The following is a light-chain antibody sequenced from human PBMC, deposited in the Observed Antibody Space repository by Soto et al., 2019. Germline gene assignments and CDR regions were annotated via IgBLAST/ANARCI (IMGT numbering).Light chain of an antibody. J-gene: IGLJ2*01. Sequence: QSALTQPASVSGSPGQSITMSCTGASSDICVYAYVSWYQHHPGEAPKLLIYDVTHRPSGVSNRFTASKSGNTASLTISGLQAEDEADYYCSSYTSRKTVVFGGGTKQTVL. CDR2: DVT. CDR3: SSYTSRKTVV. V-gene: IGLV2-14*01. CDR1: SSDICVYAY.